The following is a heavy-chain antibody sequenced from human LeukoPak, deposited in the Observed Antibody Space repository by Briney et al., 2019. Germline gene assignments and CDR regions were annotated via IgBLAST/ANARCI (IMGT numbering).Heavy chain of an antibody. CDR1: GYTFTSYD. J-gene: IGHJ4*02. CDR2: ISAYNGNT. V-gene: IGHV1-18*01. CDR3: ARDWPLCGGNSGGGY. Sequence: ASVKVSCKASGYTFTSYDINWVRQATGQGLEWMGWISAYNGNTNYAQKLQGRVTMTTDTSTSTAYMELRSLRSDDTAVYYCARDWPLCGGNSGGGYWGQGTLVTVSS. D-gene: IGHD4-23*01.